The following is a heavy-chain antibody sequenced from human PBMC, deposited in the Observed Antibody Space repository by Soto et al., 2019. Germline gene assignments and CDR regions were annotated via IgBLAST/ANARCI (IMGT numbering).Heavy chain of an antibody. CDR2: IYWDDAK. V-gene: IGHV2-5*02. CDR1: GFSLSTSGVG. CDR3: AHSLSGYYLFNFDY. D-gene: IGHD3-22*01. J-gene: IGHJ4*02. Sequence: QITLKESGPTLVKPTQTLTLTCTFSGFSLSTSGVGVGWIRPPPGKALEWLALIYWDDAKRYSPSLKSRLTIAKDTSKNRVVLTMTNMDPVDTATYYCAHSLSGYYLFNFDYWGQGTLVTVSS.